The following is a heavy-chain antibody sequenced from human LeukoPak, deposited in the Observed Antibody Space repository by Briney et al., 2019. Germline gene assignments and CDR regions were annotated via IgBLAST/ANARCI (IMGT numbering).Heavy chain of an antibody. CDR1: GFTLRSHW. CDR3: TRRVSATRWFDP. D-gene: IGHD2-8*01. CDR2: INSDWSTT. J-gene: IGHJ5*02. Sequence: GGSLRLSCASSGFTLRSHWMHWVRRAPGKGLVWVSRINSDWSTTNYADSVKGRFTISRDNAENTLYLQMNSLRVEDTAVYYCTRRVSATRWFDPWGQGTLVTVSS. V-gene: IGHV3-74*01.